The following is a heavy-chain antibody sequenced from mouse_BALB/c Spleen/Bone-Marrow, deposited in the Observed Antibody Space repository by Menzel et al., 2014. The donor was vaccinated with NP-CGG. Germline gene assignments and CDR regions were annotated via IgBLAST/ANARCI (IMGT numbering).Heavy chain of an antibody. CDR2: ISSGGSYT. D-gene: IGHD1-1*01. CDR1: GFTFSSYA. V-gene: IGHV5-9-3*01. J-gene: IGHJ2*01. CDR3: ARHYYGSSYYFDY. Sequence: EVKLVESGGGLVKPGGSLKLSCAASGFTFSSYAMSWVRQTPEKRLEWVATISSGGSYTYYPDSVKGRFTISRDNAKNTLYLQMSSLRSEDTAMYYCARHYYGSSYYFDYWGQGTTPTVSS.